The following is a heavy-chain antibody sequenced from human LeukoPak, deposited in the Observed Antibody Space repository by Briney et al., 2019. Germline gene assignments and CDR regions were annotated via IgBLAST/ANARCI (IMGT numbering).Heavy chain of an antibody. Sequence: TGGSLRLSCTASGLTFSTSGFNWVRQAPGKGLEWVASIGPTGSDRYHADSIKGRFTISRDNANNFLYLQMNSLRAEDTAVYYCTTETNGRHYDYWGQGTLLTVSS. J-gene: IGHJ4*02. CDR3: TTETNGRHYDY. D-gene: IGHD1-14*01. CDR2: IGPTGSDR. CDR1: GLTFSTSG. V-gene: IGHV3-21*06.